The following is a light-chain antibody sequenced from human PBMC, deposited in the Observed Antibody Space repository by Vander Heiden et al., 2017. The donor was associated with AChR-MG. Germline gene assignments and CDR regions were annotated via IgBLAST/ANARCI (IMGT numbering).Light chain of an antibody. Sequence: QSALTQPASVSRSPGQSITISCTGTSSDVGGYNYVSWYQRHPGKAPKLMSYDVSNRPSGVSNRFSGSKSGNTASLTISGRQAEDEADYYCISYTSSSSQVVFGGGTALTVL. CDR1: SSDVGGYNY. CDR2: DVS. CDR3: ISYTSSSSQVV. V-gene: IGLV2-14*03. J-gene: IGLJ2*01.